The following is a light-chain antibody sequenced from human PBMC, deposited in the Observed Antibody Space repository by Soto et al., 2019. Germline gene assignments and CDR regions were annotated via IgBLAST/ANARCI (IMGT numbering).Light chain of an antibody. CDR1: NSNIGNNY. Sequence: VLTQPPSVSAAPGQKVTISCSGANSNIGNNYVSWYQQFPGTAPQLLIYDNNKRPSGIPDRFSGSKSGTSATLVITGLQTGDEADFYCAAWDNSLSAVLFGGGTKLTVL. J-gene: IGLJ2*01. CDR3: AAWDNSLSAVL. CDR2: DNN. V-gene: IGLV1-51*01.